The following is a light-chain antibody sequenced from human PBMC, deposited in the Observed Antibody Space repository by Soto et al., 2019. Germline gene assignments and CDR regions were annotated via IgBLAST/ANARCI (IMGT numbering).Light chain of an antibody. V-gene: IGLV2-14*01. J-gene: IGLJ1*01. CDR3: SSFTITTTLYV. Sequence: QSALTQPASVSGSPGQSITISCTGTNSDVGGYNYVSWYQQHPGKAPKLMIYEVNNRPSGVSNRFSGSKSGNTASLTISGLXAEDEADYYCSSFTITTTLYVFGTGTKVT. CDR1: NSDVGGYNY. CDR2: EVN.